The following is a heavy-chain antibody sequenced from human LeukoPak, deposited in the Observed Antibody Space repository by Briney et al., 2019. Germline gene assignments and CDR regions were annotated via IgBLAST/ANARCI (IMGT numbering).Heavy chain of an antibody. Sequence: SETLSLTCTVSDDSITIYYWSWIRQPPGKGLEWIGYIDHTGSTNYNPSLKSRVTMSVDTSKNQFSLKLSSVTAADTAVYYCARDRGTWNDDGFDYWGQGTMVTVSS. CDR1: DDSITIYY. V-gene: IGHV4-59*12. CDR3: ARDRGTWNDDGFDY. J-gene: IGHJ3*01. CDR2: IDHTGST. D-gene: IGHD1-1*01.